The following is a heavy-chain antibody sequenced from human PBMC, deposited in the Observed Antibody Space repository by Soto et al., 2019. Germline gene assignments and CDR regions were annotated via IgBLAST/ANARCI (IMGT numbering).Heavy chain of an antibody. CDR3: AREGPAAYYCAGLDV. J-gene: IGHJ6*02. V-gene: IGHV1-18*01. CDR1: GYSFTTYG. Sequence: ASVKVSCKTSGYSFTTYGISWVRQAPGQGLEWMGWISAYNGNTNYAQKLQGRVTMTTDTSTSTAYMELRSLRSDDTAVYYCAREGPAAYYCAGLDVCAQRTTVPVSS. CDR2: ISAYNGNT.